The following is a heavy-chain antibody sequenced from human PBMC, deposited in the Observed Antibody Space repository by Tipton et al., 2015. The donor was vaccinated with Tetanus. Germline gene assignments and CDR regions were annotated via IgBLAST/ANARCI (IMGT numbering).Heavy chain of an antibody. CDR2: TYYRSRWYN. J-gene: IGHJ4*02. CDR1: GDSVSSNSAA. CDR3: ARDPLGDETIFDY. Sequence: GLVKPSQTLSLTCAISGDSVSSNSAAWNWIRQSPSRGLEWLARTYYRSRWYNDYALSVKSRITINPDTSKNQFSLQLNSVTPDATAVYYCARDPLGDETIFDYGCQGTLVTVSS. V-gene: IGHV6-1*01. D-gene: IGHD3-10*01.